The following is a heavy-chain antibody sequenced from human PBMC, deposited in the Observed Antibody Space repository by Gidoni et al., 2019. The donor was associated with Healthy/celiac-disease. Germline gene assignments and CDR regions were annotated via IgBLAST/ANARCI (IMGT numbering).Heavy chain of an antibody. D-gene: IGHD3-22*01. CDR3: ARTPYYYDSSGYGQIDY. CDR1: GYTFTSYG. J-gene: IGHJ4*02. Sequence: QVHLVQYGAEVKKPGASVKVSCQASGYTFTSYGISWVRQAPGQGLEWMGWISAYNGNTNYAQKLQGRVTMTTDTSTSTAYMELRSLRSDDTAVYYCARTPYYYDSSGYGQIDYWGQGTLVTVSS. V-gene: IGHV1-18*04. CDR2: ISAYNGNT.